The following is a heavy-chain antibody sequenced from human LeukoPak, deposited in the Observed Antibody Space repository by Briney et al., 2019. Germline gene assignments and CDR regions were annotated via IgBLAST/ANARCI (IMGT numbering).Heavy chain of an antibody. CDR1: GYTFTSYD. J-gene: IGHJ3*02. CDR3: ATASTVTTERGSVVRAFDI. D-gene: IGHD4-17*01. Sequence: ASVKVSCKATGYTFTSYDINWVRQATGQGLEWMGWVNPNSGNTGYAQKFQGRVTMTRSTSISTAYMELSSLRSEDTAVYYCATASTVTTERGSVVRAFDIWGQGAMVTVSS. V-gene: IGHV1-8*01. CDR2: VNPNSGNT.